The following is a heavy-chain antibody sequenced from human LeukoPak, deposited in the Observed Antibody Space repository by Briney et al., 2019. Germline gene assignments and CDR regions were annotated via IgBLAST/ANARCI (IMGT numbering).Heavy chain of an antibody. CDR2: ISSSSSYI. D-gene: IGHD5-18*01. V-gene: IGHV3-21*01. Sequence: PGGSLRLSCAASGFTFSSYSMNWVRQAPGKGLEWVSSISSSSSYIYYADSVKGRFTISRDNAKNSLYLQMNSLRAEDTAVYYCARDLLHVDTSYYYYYMDVWGKGTTVTVSS. CDR3: ARDLLHVDTSYYYYYMDV. CDR1: GFTFSSYS. J-gene: IGHJ6*03.